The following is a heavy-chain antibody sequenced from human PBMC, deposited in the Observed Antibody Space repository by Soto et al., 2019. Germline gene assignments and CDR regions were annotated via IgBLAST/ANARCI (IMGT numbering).Heavy chain of an antibody. CDR2: ITTSGGNT. Sequence: EVQLLESGGGLVQPGGSLRLSCAASGFTFSTYAMIWVRPAPGKGLEWGSTITTSGGNTYYADSVQGRFTISRDNSKNTLSLQMNSLRAEATSVYYCAATYCTHGVCYTNCSSYIDVWFRGTTVTVCS. V-gene: IGHV3-23*01. CDR1: GFTFSTYA. J-gene: IGHJ6*03. CDR3: AATYCTHGVCYTNCSSYIDV. D-gene: IGHD2-8*01.